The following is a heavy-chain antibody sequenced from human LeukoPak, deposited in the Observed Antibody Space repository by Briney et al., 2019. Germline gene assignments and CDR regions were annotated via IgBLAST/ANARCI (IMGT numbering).Heavy chain of an antibody. D-gene: IGHD2-21*02. V-gene: IGHV3-21*01. CDR2: ISSSSSYI. CDR1: GFTFSSYS. J-gene: IGHJ5*02. Sequence: PGGSLRLSCAASGFTFSSYSMNWVRQAPGKGLEWVSSISSSSSYIYYADSVKGRFTISRDNAKNSLYLQMNSLRAEDTAAYYCARENCGGDCYYNWFDPWGQGTLVTVSS. CDR3: ARENCGGDCYYNWFDP.